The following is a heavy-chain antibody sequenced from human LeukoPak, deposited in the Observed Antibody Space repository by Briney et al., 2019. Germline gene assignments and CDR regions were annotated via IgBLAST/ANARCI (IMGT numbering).Heavy chain of an antibody. V-gene: IGHV3-74*03. CDR1: GFTFRNYW. J-gene: IGHJ4*02. CDR3: ATGGSDSSDYFFGFY. CDR2: INNGGSRT. D-gene: IGHD3-22*01. Sequence: GGSLRLSCAASGFTFRNYWMHWVRQAPGKGLEWVSRINNGGSRTMYADSVKGRFTISRDNARNTLYLQMNSLRAEDTAIYYCATGGSDSSDYFFGFYWGQGTLVTVSS.